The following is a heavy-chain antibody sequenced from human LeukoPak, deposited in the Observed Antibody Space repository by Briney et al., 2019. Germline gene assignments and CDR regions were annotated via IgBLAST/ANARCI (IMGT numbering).Heavy chain of an antibody. CDR3: AREGLSIRRRHFDY. CDR1: GGSFSGYY. Sequence: PSETLSLTCAVYGGSFSGYYWSWLRQPPGKGLEWIGEINHSGSTNYNPSLKSRVTISVDTSNNQFSLKLSSVTAADTAVYYCAREGLSIRRRHFDYWGQGTLVTVSS. V-gene: IGHV4-34*01. J-gene: IGHJ4*02. CDR2: INHSGST. D-gene: IGHD1-1*01.